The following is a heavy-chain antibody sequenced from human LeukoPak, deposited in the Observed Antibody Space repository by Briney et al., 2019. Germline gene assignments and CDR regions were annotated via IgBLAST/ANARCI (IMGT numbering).Heavy chain of an antibody. D-gene: IGHD6-19*01. Sequence: GGSLRLSCAASGFTFSSYEMNWVRQAPGKGLEWVSYISSSGSTIYYADSVKGRFTISRDNSKNTLYLQMNSLRAEDMAVYYCAKDQNRRGLVKWFDPWGQGTLVTVSS. CDR2: ISSSGSTI. J-gene: IGHJ5*02. CDR1: GFTFSSYE. V-gene: IGHV3-48*03. CDR3: AKDQNRRGLVKWFDP.